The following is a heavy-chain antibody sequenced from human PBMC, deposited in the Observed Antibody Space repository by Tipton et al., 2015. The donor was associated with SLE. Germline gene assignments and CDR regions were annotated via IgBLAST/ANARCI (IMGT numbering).Heavy chain of an antibody. Sequence: LRLSCTVSGGSISSYYWSWIRQPPGKGLEWIGYIYYSGNTNYNPSLKSRVTISVDTSKSQFSLKLSSVTAADTAVYYCARCIAAAGGYFDYWGQGTLVTVSS. CDR3: ARCIAAAGGYFDY. CDR2: IYYSGNT. D-gene: IGHD6-13*01. CDR1: GGSISSYY. J-gene: IGHJ4*02. V-gene: IGHV4-59*01.